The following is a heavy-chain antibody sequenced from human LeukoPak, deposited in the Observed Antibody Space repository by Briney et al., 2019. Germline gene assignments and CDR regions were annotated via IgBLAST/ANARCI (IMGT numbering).Heavy chain of an antibody. CDR1: GFTFSSDG. D-gene: IGHD3-22*01. J-gene: IGHJ3*02. CDR3: ARDYYDSSGYYKKRADAFDI. Sequence: PGGSLRLSCAASGFTFSSDGMNWVRQAPGKGLEWVSSISSSSSYIYYADSVKGRFTISRDNAKNSLYLQMNSLRAEDTAVYYCARDYYDSSGYYKKRADAFDIWGQGTMVTVSS. V-gene: IGHV3-21*01. CDR2: ISSSSSYI.